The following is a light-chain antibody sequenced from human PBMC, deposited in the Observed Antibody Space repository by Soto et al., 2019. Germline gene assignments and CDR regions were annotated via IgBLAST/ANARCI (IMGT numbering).Light chain of an antibody. J-gene: IGLJ1*01. CDR3: SSYPDSSNSV. CDR2: QVT. V-gene: IGLV2-14*01. Sequence: QSALTQPASVSGSPGQSITISCTGTSSDLAIYNYVSWYQQQPGKAPKLMIYQVTNRPSGVSNRFSGSRSGNTASLTISGLQAEDEADYYCSSYPDSSNSVLGTGTKVTVL. CDR1: SSDLAIYNY.